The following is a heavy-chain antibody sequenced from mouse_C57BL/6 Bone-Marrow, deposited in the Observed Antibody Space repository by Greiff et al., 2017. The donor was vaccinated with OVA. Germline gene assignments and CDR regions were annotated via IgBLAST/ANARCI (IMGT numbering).Heavy chain of an antibody. D-gene: IGHD1-1*01. CDR3: TREAYYYGTFDY. CDR1: GFTFSSYA. J-gene: IGHJ2*01. Sequence: EVKLVESGAGLVKPGGSLKLSCAASGFTFSSYAMSWVRQTPEKRLEWVAYISSGGDYIYYADTVKGRFTISRDNARNTLYLQMSSLKSEDTAMYYCTREAYYYGTFDYWGQGTTLTVSS. V-gene: IGHV5-9-1*02. CDR2: ISSGGDYI.